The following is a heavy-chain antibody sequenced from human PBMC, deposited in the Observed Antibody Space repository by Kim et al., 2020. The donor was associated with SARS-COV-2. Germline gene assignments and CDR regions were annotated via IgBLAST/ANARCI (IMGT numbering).Heavy chain of an antibody. CDR3: ARVNANRIAAAEDYFDY. CDR1: GYTFTSYY. CDR2: INPSGGST. V-gene: IGHV1-46*01. Sequence: ASVKVSCKASGYTFTSYYMHWVRQAPGQGLEWMGIINPSGGSTSYAQKFQGRVTMTRDTSTSTVYMELSSLRSEDTAVYYCARVNANRIAAAEDYFDYWGQGTLVTVSS. D-gene: IGHD6-13*01. J-gene: IGHJ4*02.